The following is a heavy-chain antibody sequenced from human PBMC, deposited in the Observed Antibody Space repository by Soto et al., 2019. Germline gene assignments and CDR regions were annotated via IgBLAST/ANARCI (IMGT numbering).Heavy chain of an antibody. CDR1: GFTFSSYW. Sequence: PGGSLRLSCAASGFTFSSYWMSWVRQAPGKGLEWVANIKQDGSEKCYVDSVRGRFTISRDNAKNSLYLQMNSLRAEDTAVYYSAEEAADAFDIWGQGTMVTVSS. V-gene: IGHV3-7*03. J-gene: IGHJ3*02. D-gene: IGHD6-13*01. CDR2: IKQDGSEK. CDR3: AEEAADAFDI.